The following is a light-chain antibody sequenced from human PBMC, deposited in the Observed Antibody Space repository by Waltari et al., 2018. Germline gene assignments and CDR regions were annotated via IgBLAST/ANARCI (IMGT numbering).Light chain of an antibody. Sequence: PREVPGFLMKVNRDGSHNKGDEIPVRFSGSSSGAERYLTIASLQSEDEADYYCQTGGHGTWVFGGGTKLTVL. CDR3: QTGGHGTWV. CDR2: VNRDGSH. V-gene: IGLV4-69*01. J-gene: IGLJ3*02.